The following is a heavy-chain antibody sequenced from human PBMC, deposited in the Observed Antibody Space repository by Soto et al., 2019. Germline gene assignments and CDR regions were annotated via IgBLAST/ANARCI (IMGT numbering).Heavy chain of an antibody. J-gene: IGHJ6*02. D-gene: IGHD3-3*01. CDR1: GGSISSSNW. V-gene: IGHV4-4*02. CDR3: ARDSPYYDPLYGMDV. CDR2: IYYSGST. Sequence: QVQLQESGPGLVKPSGTLSLTCAVSGGSISSSNWWSWVRQPPGKGLEWIGEIYYSGSTYYNPSLKSRVTISVDTSKNQFSLKLSSVTAADTAVYYCARDSPYYDPLYGMDVWGQGTTVTVSS.